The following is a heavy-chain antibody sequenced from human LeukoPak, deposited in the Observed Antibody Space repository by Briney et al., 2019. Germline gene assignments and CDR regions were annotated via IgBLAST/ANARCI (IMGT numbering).Heavy chain of an antibody. Sequence: SETRSLTCAVYGGSFSGYYWSWIRQPPGKGLEWIGEINHSGSTNYNPSLKSRVTISVDTSKNQFSLKLSSVTAADTAVYYCATPHYDSSGYHNYWGQGTLVTVSS. CDR2: INHSGST. CDR3: ATPHYDSSGYHNY. CDR1: GGSFSGYY. J-gene: IGHJ4*02. D-gene: IGHD3-22*01. V-gene: IGHV4-34*01.